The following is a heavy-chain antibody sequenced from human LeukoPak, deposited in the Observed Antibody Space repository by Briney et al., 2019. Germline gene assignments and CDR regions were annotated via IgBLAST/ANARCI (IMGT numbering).Heavy chain of an antibody. CDR3: ARGSRLDY. J-gene: IGHJ4*02. V-gene: IGHV4-34*01. D-gene: IGHD2-21*02. Sequence: SETPSLTCAVSGGSFSGYYWSWIRQPPGKGLEWIGEINHSGSTNYNPSLKSRVTISVDTSKNQFSLKLSSVTAADTAAYYCARGSRLDYWGQGTLVTVSS. CDR2: INHSGST. CDR1: GGSFSGYY.